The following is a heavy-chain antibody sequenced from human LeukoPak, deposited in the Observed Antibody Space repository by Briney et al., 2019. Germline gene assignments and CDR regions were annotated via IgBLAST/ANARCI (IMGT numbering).Heavy chain of an antibody. CDR1: GYTFTGYY. CDR3: ARTGYCSGGSCLNWFDP. D-gene: IGHD2-15*01. V-gene: IGHV1-2*02. CDR2: INPNSGGT. Sequence: ASVKVSCKASGYTFTGYYMHWVRQAPGQGLEWMGWINPNSGGTNYAQKFQGRVTMTRDTSISTAYMELSRLRSDDTAVYYCARTGYCSGGSCLNWFDPWGQGTQVTVSS. J-gene: IGHJ5*02.